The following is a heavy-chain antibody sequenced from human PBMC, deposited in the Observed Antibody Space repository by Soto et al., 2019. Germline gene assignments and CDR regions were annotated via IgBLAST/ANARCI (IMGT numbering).Heavy chain of an antibody. V-gene: IGHV3-23*01. J-gene: IGHJ6*02. Sequence: GGSLRLSCAASGFTFSSYAMSWVRQAPGKGLEWVSAISGSGGSTYYADSVKGRFTISRENSKNTLYLQMNSLRAEDTAVYYCAKVRSGDYVWGSHGHGMDVWGQGTTVTVSS. D-gene: IGHD3-16*01. CDR3: AKVRSGDYVWGSHGHGMDV. CDR1: GFTFSSYA. CDR2: ISGSGGST.